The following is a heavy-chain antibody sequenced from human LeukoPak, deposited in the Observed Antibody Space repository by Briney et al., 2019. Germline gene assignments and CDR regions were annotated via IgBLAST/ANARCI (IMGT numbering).Heavy chain of an antibody. J-gene: IGHJ3*02. D-gene: IGHD3-3*01. CDR2: FTSRSRSI. CDR1: GFTFSSYS. V-gene: IGHV3-21*01. CDR3: ARDKNGVFDI. Sequence: GGSLRLSCAASGFTFSSYSMTWVRQAPGKGLEWVSSFTSRSRSIYYADSVKGRFTISRDNAKNSLFLLVNSLRAEDTAVYYCARDKNGVFDIWGQGTMVTVSS.